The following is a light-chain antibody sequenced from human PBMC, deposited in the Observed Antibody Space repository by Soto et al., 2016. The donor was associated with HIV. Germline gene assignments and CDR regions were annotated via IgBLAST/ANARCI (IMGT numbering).Light chain of an antibody. Sequence: DIQMTQSPSSLSASAGDRVTITCQASQDISNYLNWYQLKPGKAPKLLIYDASNLKTGVPSRFSGSGSGTDFTSPSAACSLKTLQHYYCQQYDDLSYTFGQGT. CDR2: DAS. CDR3: QQYDDLSYT. CDR1: QDISNY. J-gene: IGKJ2*01. V-gene: IGKV1-33*01.